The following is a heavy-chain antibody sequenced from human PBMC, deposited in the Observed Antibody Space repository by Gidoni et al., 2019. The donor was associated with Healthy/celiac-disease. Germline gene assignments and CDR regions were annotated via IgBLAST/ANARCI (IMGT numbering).Heavy chain of an antibody. CDR3: ARYVVVVAASQDWFDP. V-gene: IGHV4-30-4*01. CDR2: IYYSGST. D-gene: IGHD2-15*01. J-gene: IGHJ5*02. Sequence: QVQLQESGPGLVKPSQTLSLTCTVSGGSISSGDYYWSWIRQPPGKGLEWIGYIYYSGSTYYNPSLKSRVTISVDTSKNQFSLKLSSVTAADTAVYYCARYVVVVAASQDWFDPWGQGTLVTVSS. CDR1: GGSISSGDYY.